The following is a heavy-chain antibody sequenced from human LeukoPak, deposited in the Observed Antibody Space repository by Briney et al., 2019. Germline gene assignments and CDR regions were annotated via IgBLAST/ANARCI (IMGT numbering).Heavy chain of an antibody. CDR2: INTNTGNP. Sequence: ASVKVSCKASGYTFTSYAMNWVRQAPGQGLEWMGWINTNTGNPTYAQGFTGRFVFSLDTSVSTVYLQISSLKAEDTAVYYCANGALRGDPLGDFDYWGQGTLVTVSS. D-gene: IGHD3-10*01. CDR1: GYTFTSYA. V-gene: IGHV7-4-1*02. CDR3: ANGALRGDPLGDFDY. J-gene: IGHJ4*02.